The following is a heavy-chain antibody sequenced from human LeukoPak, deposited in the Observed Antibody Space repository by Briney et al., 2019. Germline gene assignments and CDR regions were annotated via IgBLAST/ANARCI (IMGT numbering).Heavy chain of an antibody. D-gene: IGHD2-2*02. CDR2: INPNSGGT. J-gene: IGHJ6*03. Sequence: ASVRVSCKASGYTFTGYYMHWVRQAPGQGLEWMGWINPNSGGTNYAQKFQSRVTMTRDTSISTAYMELSRLRSDDTAVYYCARDSIVVVPAAIRWVYYYYYMDVWGKGTTVTVSS. CDR1: GYTFTGYY. CDR3: ARDSIVVVPAAIRWVYYYYYMDV. V-gene: IGHV1-2*02.